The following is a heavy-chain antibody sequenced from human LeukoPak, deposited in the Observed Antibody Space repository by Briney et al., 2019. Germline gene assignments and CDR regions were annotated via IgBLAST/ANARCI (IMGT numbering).Heavy chain of an antibody. V-gene: IGHV1-69*06. CDR2: IIPIYGTP. D-gene: IGHD3-3*01. Sequence: GASVKVSCKASEDTFNNYAISWVRQAPGQGLEWMGAIIPIYGTPNYAQKFQGRVTVTADTSTSTAYMELSSLRSEDTAVYYCARDHDVLRFLLPTHYYYYGMDVWGQGTTVTVSS. CDR3: ARDHDVLRFLLPTHYYYYGMDV. J-gene: IGHJ6*02. CDR1: EDTFNNYA.